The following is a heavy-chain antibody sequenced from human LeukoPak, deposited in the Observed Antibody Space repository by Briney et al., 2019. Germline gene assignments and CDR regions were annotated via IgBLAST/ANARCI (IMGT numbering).Heavy chain of an antibody. CDR2: IYYSGTT. D-gene: IGHD6-6*01. Sequence: SETLSLTCAVYGGYFSGYYWSWIRQPPGKGLEWIGSIYYSGTTYYKPSLRSRVTISVDTSKNQFYLRLTSVTAADSAMYYCARESSSSPDYWGQGTLVTVSS. CDR3: ARESSSSPDY. V-gene: IGHV4-34*01. CDR1: GGYFSGYY. J-gene: IGHJ4*02.